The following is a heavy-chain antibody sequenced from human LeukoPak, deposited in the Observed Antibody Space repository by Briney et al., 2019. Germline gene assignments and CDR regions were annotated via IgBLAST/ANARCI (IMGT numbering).Heavy chain of an antibody. D-gene: IGHD3-10*01. CDR1: GGSISSGGYY. CDR2: IFCSGST. Sequence: PSETLSLTCTVSGGSISSGGYYWSWIRQHPGKGLEWIGYIFCSGSTYYNPSLKSRVTMSVDTSKNQFSLKLSSVTAADTAVYYCARVVTLFRGVITYYFDYWGQGTLVTVSS. CDR3: ARVVTLFRGVITYYFDY. J-gene: IGHJ4*02. V-gene: IGHV4-31*03.